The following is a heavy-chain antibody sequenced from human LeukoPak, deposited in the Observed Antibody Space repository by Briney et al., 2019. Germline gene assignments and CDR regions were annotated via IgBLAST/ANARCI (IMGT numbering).Heavy chain of an antibody. Sequence: SETLSLTCSVSGGSISSGAYYWGWIRQPPGKGLEWIGSLHYSGSTYYNPSLKSRVTISVDTSKNHFSLNLSSVTAADTAVYYCARMTYYGSGSYYNPFDYWGQGTLVTVSS. CDR2: LHYSGST. D-gene: IGHD3-10*01. CDR3: ARMTYYGSGSYYNPFDY. J-gene: IGHJ4*02. CDR1: GGSISSGAYY. V-gene: IGHV4-39*02.